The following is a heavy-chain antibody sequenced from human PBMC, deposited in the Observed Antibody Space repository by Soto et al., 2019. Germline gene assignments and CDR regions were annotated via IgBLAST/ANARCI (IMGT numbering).Heavy chain of an antibody. D-gene: IGHD3-22*01. CDR2: IYYSGST. CDR3: ARHIRGDSRGADD. V-gene: IGHV4-39*01. CDR1: GGSRSSSRDC. J-gene: IGHJ4*02. Sequence: SATMPVTSRVAGGSRSSSRDCWGWIRKPPGKGLEWIWSIYYSGSTYYNPSLKSRVTISVDTSKNQFSLKLSSVTAADTAVYYCARHIRGDSRGADDWGQGTLVTFSS.